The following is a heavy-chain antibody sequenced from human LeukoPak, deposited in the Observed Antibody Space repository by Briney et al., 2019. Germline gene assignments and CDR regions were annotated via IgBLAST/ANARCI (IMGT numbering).Heavy chain of an antibody. Sequence: KPSETLSLTCSVSGGSISGYYWSWLRQPPGEGLEWIGYIYHSGFTHYNPSLRSRVTISVDTSRNQFSLKLTSATAADTAVYYCARDQRCSRVDGGCDQWYFDLWGRGTLVTVSS. CDR3: ARDQRCSRVDGGCDQWYFDL. CDR1: GGSISGYY. CDR2: IYHSGFT. V-gene: IGHV4-59*01. D-gene: IGHD3-10*02. J-gene: IGHJ2*01.